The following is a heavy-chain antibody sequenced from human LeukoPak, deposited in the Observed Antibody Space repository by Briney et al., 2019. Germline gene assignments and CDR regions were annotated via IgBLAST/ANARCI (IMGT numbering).Heavy chain of an antibody. D-gene: IGHD3-9*01. V-gene: IGHV3-15*01. CDR3: TTDPQHDILTGFVFYYYYYYMDV. CDR1: GFTFSNAW. CDR2: IKSKTGGGTT. Sequence: PGGSLRLSCAASGFTFSNAWMSWVRQAPGKGLEWVGRIKSKTGGGTTDYPAPVNGRFTISREDSKNTLYLQMNSLKTEDTAVYYCTTDPQHDILTGFVFYYYYYYMDVWGKGTTVTVSS. J-gene: IGHJ6*03.